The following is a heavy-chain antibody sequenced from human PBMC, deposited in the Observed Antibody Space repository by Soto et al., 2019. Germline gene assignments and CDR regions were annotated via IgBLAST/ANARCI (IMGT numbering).Heavy chain of an antibody. CDR3: AHTPGAACSSTSCLWRGFDY. J-gene: IGHJ4*02. CDR1: GFSLSTSGVG. Sequence: QITLKESGPTLVKPTQTLTLTCTFSGFSLSTSGVGVGWIRQPPGKALEWLALIYWDDDKRYSPSLKSRLTVTKDPSKNQVVLTKTTMDPVDTATYYCAHTPGAACSSTSCLWRGFDYWGQGTLVTVSS. D-gene: IGHD2-2*01. CDR2: IYWDDDK. V-gene: IGHV2-5*02.